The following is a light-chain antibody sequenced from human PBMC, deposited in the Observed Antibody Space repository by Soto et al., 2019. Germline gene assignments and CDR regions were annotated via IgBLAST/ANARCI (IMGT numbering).Light chain of an antibody. CDR2: EDI. CDR3: CSYAGSSTWV. J-gene: IGLJ3*02. CDR1: SSDVGNYNL. Sequence: QSALTQPASVSGSPGQSITISCTGTSSDVGNYNLVSWYQQHPGIAPKLMIYEDIKRASGVSDRFSGSTSGITASLTISVLQAEDEADYYCCSYAGSSTWVFGGGTQLTVL. V-gene: IGLV2-23*01.